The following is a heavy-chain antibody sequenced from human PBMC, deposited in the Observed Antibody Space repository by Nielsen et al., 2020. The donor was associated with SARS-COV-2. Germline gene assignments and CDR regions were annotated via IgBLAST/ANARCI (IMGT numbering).Heavy chain of an antibody. D-gene: IGHD3-22*01. CDR1: GFTFSSYA. J-gene: IGHJ4*02. CDR3: AKEDYYDSSGGGFDY. Sequence: GESLKISCAASGFTFSSYAMSWVRQAPGKGLEWVSAISGSGGSTYYADSVKGRFTISRDNSKNTLYLQMNSLRAEDTAVYYCAKEDYYDSSGGGFDYWGQGTLVTVSS. CDR2: ISGSGGST. V-gene: IGHV3-23*01.